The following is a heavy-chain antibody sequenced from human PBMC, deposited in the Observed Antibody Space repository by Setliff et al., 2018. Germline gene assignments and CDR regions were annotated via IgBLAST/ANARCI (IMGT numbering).Heavy chain of an antibody. J-gene: IGHJ3*02. CDR1: GYRFSTYW. Sequence: GESLKISCKGSGYRFSTYWIGWVRQMPGKGLEWMGIIYPGDSDTRYSPAFQGQVTISVDKSINTAYLQWSSLKASDTAMYYCARLGAPASHDAFDIWGQGTMVTVSS. CDR3: ARLGAPASHDAFDI. V-gene: IGHV5-51*01. D-gene: IGHD6-25*01. CDR2: IYPGDSDT.